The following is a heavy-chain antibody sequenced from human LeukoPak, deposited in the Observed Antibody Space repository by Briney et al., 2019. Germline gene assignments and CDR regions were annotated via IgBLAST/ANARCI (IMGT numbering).Heavy chain of an antibody. CDR3: AREDAHDAFDI. D-gene: IGHD2-8*01. V-gene: IGHV1-46*01. CDR2: INPSGGST. CDR1: GYTFTSYY. J-gene: IGHJ3*02. Sequence: ASVKVSCQASGYTFTSYYMHWVRQAPGQGLEWMGIINPSGGSTSYAQKFQGRVTMTRDMSTSTVYMELSSLRSEDTAVYYCAREDAHDAFDIWGQGTMVTVSS.